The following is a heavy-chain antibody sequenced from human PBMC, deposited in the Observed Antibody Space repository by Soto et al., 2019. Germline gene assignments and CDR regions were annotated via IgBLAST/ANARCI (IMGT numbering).Heavy chain of an antibody. CDR1: GGSISSYY. Sequence: SETLSLTCTVSGGSISSYYWSWIRQPPGKGLEWIGYIYYSGSTNYNPSLKSRVAISVDTSKNQFSLKLSSVTAADTAVYYCARDGRPYDSSAYYYEPWFDPWGQGTLVTVSS. CDR2: IYYSGST. D-gene: IGHD3-22*01. J-gene: IGHJ5*02. CDR3: ARDGRPYDSSAYYYEPWFDP. V-gene: IGHV4-59*01.